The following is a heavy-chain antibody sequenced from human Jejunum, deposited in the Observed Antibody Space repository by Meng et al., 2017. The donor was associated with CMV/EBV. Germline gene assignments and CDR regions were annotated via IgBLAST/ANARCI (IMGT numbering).Heavy chain of an antibody. J-gene: IGHJ5*02. Sequence: FTFSIYSMNWVRQAPGKGLEWVASISSTSNYMYYADSVKGRFTISRDNAENSVYLQMNSLRAEDTAVYYCAGWKGFEWELKGHWFDPWGQGTLVTVSS. V-gene: IGHV3-21*01. CDR3: AGWKGFEWELKGHWFDP. CDR2: ISSTSNYM. D-gene: IGHD1-26*01. CDR1: FTFSIYS.